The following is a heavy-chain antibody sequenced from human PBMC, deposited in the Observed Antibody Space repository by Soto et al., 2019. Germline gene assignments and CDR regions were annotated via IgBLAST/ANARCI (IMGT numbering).Heavy chain of an antibody. Sequence: SETLSLTCTVSGGSVSSGSYYWSWLRQLPGKGLEWIGNIYSSGTTFYNPSLKSRVTISVDTSANQFSLKLNSVTAADTAVYYCARDRSGYYWFDPWGQGTLVTVSS. J-gene: IGHJ5*02. CDR3: ARDRSGYYWFDP. CDR1: GGSVSSGSYY. CDR2: IYSSGTT. V-gene: IGHV4-31*03. D-gene: IGHD3-22*01.